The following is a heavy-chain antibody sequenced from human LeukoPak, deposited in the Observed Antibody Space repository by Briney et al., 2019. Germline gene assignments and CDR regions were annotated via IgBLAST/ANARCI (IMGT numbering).Heavy chain of an antibody. CDR2: IRYDGSNK. D-gene: IGHD3-10*01. CDR3: AKVRAMVRGDYFDY. Sequence: GGSLRLSCAASGFTFSSYVMHWVRQAPGKGLEWVAFIRYDGSNKYYADSVKGRFTISRDNSKNTLYLQMNSLRAEDTAVYYCAKVRAMVRGDYFDYWGQGTLVTVSS. J-gene: IGHJ4*02. V-gene: IGHV3-30*02. CDR1: GFTFSSYV.